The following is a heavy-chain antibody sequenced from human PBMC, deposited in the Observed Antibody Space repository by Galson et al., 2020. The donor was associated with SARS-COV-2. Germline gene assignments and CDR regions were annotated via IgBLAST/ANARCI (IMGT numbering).Heavy chain of an antibody. CDR1: GFTFDDYA. CDR3: AKDIWPTMTTLFDY. D-gene: IGHD4-17*01. V-gene: IGHV3-9*01. J-gene: IGHJ4*02. CDR2: ISWNSGSI. Sequence: GGSLRLSCAASGFTFDDYAMHWDRQAPGKGLEWVSGISWNSGSIGHADSVKGRFTISRDNAKNSLYLQMNSLRAEDTALYYCAKDIWPTMTTLFDYWGQGTLVTVSS.